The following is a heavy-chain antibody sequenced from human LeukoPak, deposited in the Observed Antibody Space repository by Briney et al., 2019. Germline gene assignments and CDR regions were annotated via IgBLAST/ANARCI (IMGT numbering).Heavy chain of an antibody. J-gene: IGHJ6*02. V-gene: IGHV4-34*01. D-gene: IGHD6-13*01. Sequence: PSETLSLTCAVSGGSFSGYYWSWIRQPPGKGLEWIGEITHSGSTNYNPSLKSRVTISVDTSKNQFSLKLSSVTAADTAVYYCARGEAAAGTGKFIYYYYGMDVWGQGTTVTVSS. CDR2: ITHSGST. CDR3: ARGEAAAGTGKFIYYYYGMDV. CDR1: GGSFSGYY.